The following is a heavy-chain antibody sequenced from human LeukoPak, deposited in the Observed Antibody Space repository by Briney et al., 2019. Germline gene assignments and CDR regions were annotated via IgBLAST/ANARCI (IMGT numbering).Heavy chain of an antibody. CDR3: AKSWCETICYGIYD. D-gene: IGHD2-2*01. CDR2: IYSGGST. J-gene: IGHJ4*02. V-gene: IGHV3-66*01. CDR1: GFTVSSNY. Sequence: GGSLRLSCAASGFTVSSNYMSWVRQAPGKGLEWVSVIYSGGSTYYADSVKGRFTISRDNSKNTLYLQMNSLRADDTAVYYCAKSWCETICYGIYDWGQGTLVTVS.